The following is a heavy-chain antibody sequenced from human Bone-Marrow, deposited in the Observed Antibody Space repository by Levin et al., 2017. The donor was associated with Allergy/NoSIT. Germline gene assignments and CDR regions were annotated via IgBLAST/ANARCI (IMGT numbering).Heavy chain of an antibody. Sequence: SETLSLTCTVSGGSISSSSYYWGWIRQPPGKGLEWIGSIYYSGSTYYNPSLKSRVTISVDTSKNQFSLKLSSVTAADTAVYYCARRTTYSNYAVLINWGQGTLVTVSS. J-gene: IGHJ4*02. CDR1: GGSISSSSYY. CDR3: ARRTTYSNYAVLIN. CDR2: IYYSGST. D-gene: IGHD4-11*01. V-gene: IGHV4-39*07.